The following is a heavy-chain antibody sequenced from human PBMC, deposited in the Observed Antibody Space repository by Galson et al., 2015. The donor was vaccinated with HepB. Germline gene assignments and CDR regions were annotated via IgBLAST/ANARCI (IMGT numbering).Heavy chain of an antibody. CDR2: INPSGGST. CDR3: ATILGYCSSTSCPPFDY. D-gene: IGHD2-2*01. V-gene: IGHV1-46*01. CDR1: GYTFTSYY. J-gene: IGHJ4*02. Sequence: SVKVSCKASGYTFTSYYMHWVRQAPGQGLEWMGIINPSGGSTSYAQKFQGRVTMTRDTSTSTVYMELSSLRSEDTAVYYCATILGYCSSTSCPPFDYWGQGTLVTVSS.